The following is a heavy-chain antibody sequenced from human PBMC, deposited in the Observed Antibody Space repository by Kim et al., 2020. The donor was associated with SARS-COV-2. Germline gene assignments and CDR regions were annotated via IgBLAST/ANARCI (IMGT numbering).Heavy chain of an antibody. J-gene: IGHJ6*02. CDR1: GFTFSSYA. CDR3: ARAQYCGGDCYYYGMDV. V-gene: IGHV3-30*04. D-gene: IGHD2-21*01. Sequence: GGSLRLSCAASGFTFSSYAMHWVRQALGKGLEWVAVILYDGSNKYYADSVKGRSTISRDNSNNTLYLQMNSLRAEDTAVYYCARAQYCGGDCYYYGMDVWGQGTTVTVSS. CDR2: ILYDGSNK.